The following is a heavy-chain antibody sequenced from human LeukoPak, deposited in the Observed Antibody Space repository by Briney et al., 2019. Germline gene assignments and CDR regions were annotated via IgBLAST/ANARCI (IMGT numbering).Heavy chain of an antibody. CDR2: ISGSGGST. V-gene: IGHV3-23*01. Sequence: GGSLRLSCAASGFTFSSYAMSWVRQAPGKGLEWVSAISGSGGSTYYADSVKGRFTISRDNAKNSLYLQMNSLRAGDTAVYYCARDLGYCSSTSCSKGSLFDYWGQGTLVTVSS. D-gene: IGHD2-2*01. CDR3: ARDLGYCSSTSCSKGSLFDY. CDR1: GFTFSSYA. J-gene: IGHJ4*02.